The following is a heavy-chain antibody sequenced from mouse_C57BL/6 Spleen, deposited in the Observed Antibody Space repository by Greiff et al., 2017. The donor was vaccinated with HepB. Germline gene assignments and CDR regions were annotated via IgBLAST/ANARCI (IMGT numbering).Heavy chain of an antibody. CDR2: IWSGGST. V-gene: IGHV2-2*01. D-gene: IGHD1-1*01. Sequence: VKLMESGPGLVQPSQSLSITCTVSGFSLTSYGVHWVRQSPGKGLEWLGVIWSGGSTDYNAAFISRLSISKDNSKSQVFFKMNSLQADDTAIYYCARGYGSSRYWYFDVWGTGTTVTVSS. CDR3: ARGYGSSRYWYFDV. CDR1: GFSLTSYG. J-gene: IGHJ1*03.